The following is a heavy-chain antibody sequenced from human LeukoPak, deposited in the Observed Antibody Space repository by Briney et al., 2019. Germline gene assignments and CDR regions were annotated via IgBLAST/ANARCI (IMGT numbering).Heavy chain of an antibody. CDR3: ARGQLYYDSSGFDY. V-gene: IGHV3-48*01. CDR1: GFTFSSYS. D-gene: IGHD3-22*01. Sequence: PGGSLRLSCAASGFTFSSYSMNWVRQAPGKGLEWVSYISSSSTIYYADSVKGRFTISRDNAKNSLYLQMNSLRAEDTAVYYCARGQLYYDSSGFDYWGQGTLVTVSS. J-gene: IGHJ4*02. CDR2: ISSSSTI.